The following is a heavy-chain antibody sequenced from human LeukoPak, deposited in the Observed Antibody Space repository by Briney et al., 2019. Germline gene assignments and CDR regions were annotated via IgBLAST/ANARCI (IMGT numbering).Heavy chain of an antibody. D-gene: IGHD3-9*01. CDR3: ARQILTGYSSFDY. J-gene: IGHJ4*02. CDR2: IYHSGST. CDR1: GGSISSGGYS. Sequence: SETLSLTCAVSGGSISSGGYSWSWIRQPPGKGLEWIGYIYHSGSTYYNPSLKSRVTISVDRSKNQFSLKLSSETAADTAVYYCARQILTGYSSFDYWGQGTLVTVSS. V-gene: IGHV4-30-2*01.